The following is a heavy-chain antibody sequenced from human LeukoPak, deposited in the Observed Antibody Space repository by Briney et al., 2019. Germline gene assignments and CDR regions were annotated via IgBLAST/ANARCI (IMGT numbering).Heavy chain of an antibody. CDR1: GFTFSSYS. CDR2: ISSSSSTI. J-gene: IGHJ4*02. Sequence: PGGSLRLSCAASGFTFSSYSMNWVRQAPGKGLEWVSYISSSSSTIYYADSVKGRFTISRDNAKNSLYLQMNSLRAEDTAVYYCASRPVGATRFGHFDYWGQGTLVTVSS. CDR3: ASRPVGATRFGHFDY. D-gene: IGHD1-26*01. V-gene: IGHV3-48*04.